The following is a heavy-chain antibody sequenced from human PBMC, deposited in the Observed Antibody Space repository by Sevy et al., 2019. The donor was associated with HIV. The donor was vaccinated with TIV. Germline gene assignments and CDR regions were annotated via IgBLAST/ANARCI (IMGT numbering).Heavy chain of an antibody. Sequence: GGSLRLSCAASGFIFSNYNMNWVRQAPGKGLEWVSSISSSSNDIYYADSVKGRFTISRDNAKNSLYLQMNSLRAEDTAVYYCARLRVIASAPYYFDYWGQGALVTVSS. V-gene: IGHV3-21*01. J-gene: IGHJ4*02. CDR2: ISSSSNDI. CDR3: ARLRVIASAPYYFDY. D-gene: IGHD2-21*01. CDR1: GFIFSNYN.